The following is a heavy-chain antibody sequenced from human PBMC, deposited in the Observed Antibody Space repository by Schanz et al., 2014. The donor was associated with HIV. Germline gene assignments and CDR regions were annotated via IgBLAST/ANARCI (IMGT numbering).Heavy chain of an antibody. Sequence: QVQLVQSGAEVKMPGSSVKVSCKASGYTFSDYYIHWVRQAPGQGLEWMGIINPSGVTIAFAQKFQGRLTLTRDTSTNTVYMELTSLRSDDTAVYYCARRGPIAAIDFSLDPWGQGTLVTVSS. CDR1: GYTFSDYY. V-gene: IGHV1-46*01. CDR3: ARRGPIAAIDFSLDP. J-gene: IGHJ5*02. D-gene: IGHD6-13*01. CDR2: INPSGVTI.